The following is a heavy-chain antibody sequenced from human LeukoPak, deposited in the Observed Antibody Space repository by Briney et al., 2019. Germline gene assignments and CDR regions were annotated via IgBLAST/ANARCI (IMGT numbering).Heavy chain of an antibody. CDR1: GGSISSYY. CDR2: IYYSGST. CDR3: ARLPYYYVSSDPDAFDI. Sequence: PSETLSLTCTVSGGSISSYYWSWIRQPPGKGLEWIGYIYYSGSTNYNPSLKSRVTISVDTSKNQFSLKLSSVTAADTAVYYCARLPYYYVSSDPDAFDIWGQGTMVTVSS. D-gene: IGHD3-22*01. J-gene: IGHJ3*02. V-gene: IGHV4-59*08.